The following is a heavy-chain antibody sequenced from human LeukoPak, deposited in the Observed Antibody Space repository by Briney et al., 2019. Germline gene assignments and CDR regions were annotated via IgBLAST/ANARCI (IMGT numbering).Heavy chain of an antibody. CDR3: ARGSGGLYYYYGMDV. J-gene: IGHJ6*02. Sequence: GASVKVSCKAPGYTFTGYYMHWVRQAPGQGLEWMGWINPNSGGTNYAQKFQGRVTMTRDTSISTAYMELSRLRSDDTAVYYCARGSGGLYYYYGMDVWGQGTTVTVSS. CDR1: GYTFTGYY. D-gene: IGHD2-15*01. CDR2: INPNSGGT. V-gene: IGHV1-2*02.